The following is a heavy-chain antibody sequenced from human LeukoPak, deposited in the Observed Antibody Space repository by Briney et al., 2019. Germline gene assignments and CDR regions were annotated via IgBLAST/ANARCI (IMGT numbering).Heavy chain of an antibody. D-gene: IGHD1-26*01. CDR1: GYTFTSYD. CDR2: MNPNSGNT. Sequence: ASVNVSCKASGYTFTSYDINWVRQATGQGLEWMGWMNPNSGNTGYAQKFQGRVTMTRNTSISTAYMELSSLRSEDTAVYYCARDSFLVGATSSGFFSYWGQGTRVTVSS. V-gene: IGHV1-8*01. CDR3: ARDSFLVGATSSGFFSY. J-gene: IGHJ4*02.